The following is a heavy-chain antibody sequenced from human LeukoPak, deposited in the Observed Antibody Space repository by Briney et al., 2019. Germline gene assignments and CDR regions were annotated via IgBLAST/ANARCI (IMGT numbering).Heavy chain of an antibody. Sequence: GGSLRLSCVESGFTFRSPWMAWLRQAPGKGLEWVSAISGSGGSTYYADSVKGRFTISRDNSKKTLYLQMNSLRAEDTAVYYCAKEPLGYFDYWGQGTLVTVSS. V-gene: IGHV3-23*01. CDR1: GFTFRSPW. J-gene: IGHJ4*02. CDR2: ISGSGGST. CDR3: AKEPLGYFDY.